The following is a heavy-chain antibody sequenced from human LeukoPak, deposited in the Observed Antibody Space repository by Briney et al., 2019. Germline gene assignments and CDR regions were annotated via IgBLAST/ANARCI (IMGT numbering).Heavy chain of an antibody. CDR2: IYHSGRT. CDR3: ARDHACSNGVCSYFDS. J-gene: IGHJ4*02. V-gene: IGHV4-39*07. CDR1: SGSISSSSYY. Sequence: KPSETLSLTCTVSSGSISSSSYYWGWIRQPPGKGLEWIASIYHSGRTWYNPSLKSRVTITVDTSRNQFSLKLSSVTAADTAVYYCARDHACSNGVCSYFDSWGQGTLVTVSS. D-gene: IGHD2-8*01.